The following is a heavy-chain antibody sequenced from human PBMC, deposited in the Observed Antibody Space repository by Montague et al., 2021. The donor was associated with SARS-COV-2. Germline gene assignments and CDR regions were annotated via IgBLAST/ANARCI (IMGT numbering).Heavy chain of an antibody. CDR2: NNNSGST. J-gene: IGHJ6*03. V-gene: IGHV4-31*02. CDR3: ASTYGGNVGYYYYYMDV. D-gene: IGHD4-23*01. Sequence: KNNNSGSTYYNPSIKSRVTISVDTSKNQFSLKLSSVTAADTAVYYCASTYGGNVGYYYYYMDVWGQGTTVTVSS.